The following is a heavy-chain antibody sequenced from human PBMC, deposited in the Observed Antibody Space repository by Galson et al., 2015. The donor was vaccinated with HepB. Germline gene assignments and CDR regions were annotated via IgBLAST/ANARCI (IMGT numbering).Heavy chain of an antibody. CDR2: ITWKGDTT. J-gene: IGHJ6*02. CDR3: AKDMWFGENYYYYGMDV. D-gene: IGHD3-10*01. Sequence: SCAASGFTFDDFTMHWVRQTPERGLEWVSLITWKGDTTYYADSVKGRFTISRDNSKNSLYLQMDRLRSEDTALYYCAKDMWFGENYYYYGMDVWGQGTTVTVSS. V-gene: IGHV3-43*01. CDR1: GFTFDDFT.